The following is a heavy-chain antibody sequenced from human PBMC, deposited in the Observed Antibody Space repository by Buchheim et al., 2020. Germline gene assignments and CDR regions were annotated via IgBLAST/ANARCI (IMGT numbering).Heavy chain of an antibody. V-gene: IGHV3-48*03. J-gene: IGHJ6*02. CDR1: GFTFSSYE. D-gene: IGHD3-10*01. CDR2: ISSSGSTI. Sequence: EVQLVESGGGLVQPGGSLRLSCAASGFTFSSYEMNWVRQAPGKGLEWVSYISSSGSTIYYEDSVKGRFTISRDNAKNSLNLQMNSLRAEDTADYYCASIQHYYGSGSYYSDYGMDVWGQGTT. CDR3: ASIQHYYGSGSYYSDYGMDV.